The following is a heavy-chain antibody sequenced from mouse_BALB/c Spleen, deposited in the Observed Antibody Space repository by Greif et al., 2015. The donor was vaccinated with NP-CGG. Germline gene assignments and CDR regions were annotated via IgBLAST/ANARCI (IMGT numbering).Heavy chain of an antibody. CDR2: IWSGGST. Sequence: VKLQESGPGLVQPSQSLSITCTVSGFSLTSYGVHWVRQSPGKGLEWLGVIWSGGSTDYNAAFISRLSISKDNSKSXVFFKMNSLQANDTAIYYCARRYGSIYAMDYWGQGTSVTVSS. J-gene: IGHJ4*01. D-gene: IGHD1-1*01. CDR1: GFSLTSYG. CDR3: ARRYGSIYAMDY. V-gene: IGHV2-2*02.